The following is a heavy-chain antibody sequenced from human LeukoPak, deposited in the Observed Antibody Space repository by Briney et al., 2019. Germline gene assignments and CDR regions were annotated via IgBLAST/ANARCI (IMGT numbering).Heavy chain of an antibody. CDR1: GFTFSDYY. CDR2: ISSSSSYT. D-gene: IGHD2-2*01. CDR3: ARVNCSSTSCHFDY. J-gene: IGHJ4*02. V-gene: IGHV3-11*05. Sequence: GGSLRLSCAASGFTFSDYYMSWIRQAPGKGLEWVSYISSSSSYTNYADSVKGRFTISRDNAKNLLYLQMNSLRAEDTAVYYCARVNCSSTSCHFDYWGQGTLVTVSS.